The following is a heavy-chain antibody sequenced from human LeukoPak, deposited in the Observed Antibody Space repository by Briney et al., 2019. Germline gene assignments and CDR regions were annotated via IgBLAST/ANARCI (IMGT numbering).Heavy chain of an antibody. V-gene: IGHV4-61*02. J-gene: IGHJ4*02. CDR1: GGSISSGSYY. Sequence: SQTLSLTCTVSGGSISSGSYYWSWIRQPAGKGLEWIGRIYTSGSTNYNPSLKSRVTISVDTSKNQFSLKLSSVTAADTAVYYRARRSLAVADDYWGQGTLVTVSS. CDR2: IYTSGST. CDR3: ARRSLAVADDY. D-gene: IGHD6-19*01.